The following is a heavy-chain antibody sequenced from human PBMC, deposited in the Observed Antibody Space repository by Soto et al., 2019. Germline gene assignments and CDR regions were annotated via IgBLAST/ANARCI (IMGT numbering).Heavy chain of an antibody. CDR2: ISAYNGDT. CDR3: VRGNKYDFWNGWYYCGMDV. J-gene: IGHJ6*02. CDR1: GYTFTKYG. Sequence: ASVKVSCKASGYTFTKYGITWVRQAPGRGLEWMGWISAYNGDTNYAQNLQGWVTMTRDTSISTAYMELSRLRSDDTAVYYCVRGNKYDFWNGWYYCGMDVWGQGTTVTVSS. V-gene: IGHV1-18*01. D-gene: IGHD3-3*01.